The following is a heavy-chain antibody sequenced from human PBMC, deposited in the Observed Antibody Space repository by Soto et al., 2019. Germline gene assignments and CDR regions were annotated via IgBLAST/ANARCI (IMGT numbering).Heavy chain of an antibody. V-gene: IGHV4-59*01. CDR3: ARDLWGYCGTDCYPLDV. CDR1: GGTISRYY. D-gene: IGHD2-21*02. CDR2: MYNTGST. Sequence: QVQLQESGPGLVKPSETLSLTCTVSGGTISRYYWSWIRQPPGKGLEWIGYMYNTGSTVYNPSFKSRSTISVETSKNQFSLKLNSVTAADTAVYYCARDLWGYCGTDCYPLDVWGQGTTVTVSS. J-gene: IGHJ6*02.